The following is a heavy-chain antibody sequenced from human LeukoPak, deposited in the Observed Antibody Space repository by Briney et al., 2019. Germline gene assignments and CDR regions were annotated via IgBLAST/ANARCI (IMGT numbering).Heavy chain of an antibody. Sequence: PGGSLRLSCAASGFTFSSYGMHWVRQAPAKGQERVAVIRNDGSNKYYEDPVKGRFTISRDNSKNTLYLQMNSLRAEDKAVYYCAKDKKTVRYSYGLGYFDYWGQGTMVTVSS. CDR2: IRNDGSNK. CDR1: GFTFSSYG. CDR3: AKDKKTVRYSYGLGYFDY. J-gene: IGHJ4*02. D-gene: IGHD5-18*01. V-gene: IGHV3-30*02.